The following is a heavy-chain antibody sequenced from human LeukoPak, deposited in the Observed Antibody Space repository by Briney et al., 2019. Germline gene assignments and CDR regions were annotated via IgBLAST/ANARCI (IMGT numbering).Heavy chain of an antibody. CDR1: GYTLTELS. CDR2: FDPEDGET. Sequence: ASVKVSCKVSGYTLTELSMHWVRQAPGKGLEWMGGFDPEDGETIYAQKFQGRVTMIEDTSTDTAYMELSSLRSEDTAVYYCATDRGWELPFDYWGQGTLVTVSS. J-gene: IGHJ4*02. CDR3: ATDRGWELPFDY. V-gene: IGHV1-24*01. D-gene: IGHD1-26*01.